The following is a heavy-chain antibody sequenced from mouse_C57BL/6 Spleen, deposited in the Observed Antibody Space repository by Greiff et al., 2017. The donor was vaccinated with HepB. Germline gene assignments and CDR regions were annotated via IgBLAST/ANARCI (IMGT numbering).Heavy chain of an antibody. J-gene: IGHJ1*03. V-gene: IGHV1-81*01. CDR2: IYPRSGNT. D-gene: IGHD1-1*01. Sequence: VQLQQSGAELARPGASVKLSCKASGYTFTSYGISWVKQRTGQGLEWIGEIYPRSGNTYYNEKFKGKATLTADKSSSTAYMELRSLTSEDSAVYFCARVATVVPWYFDVWGTGTTVTVSS. CDR1: GYTFTSYG. CDR3: ARVATVVPWYFDV.